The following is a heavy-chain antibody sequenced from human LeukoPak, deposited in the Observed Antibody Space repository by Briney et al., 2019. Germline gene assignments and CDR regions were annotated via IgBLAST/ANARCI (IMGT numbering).Heavy chain of an antibody. J-gene: IGHJ5*02. D-gene: IGHD2-2*01. CDR1: GGSISSYY. CDR2: IYYSGST. Sequence: SETLSLTCTVSGGSISSYYWSWIRQPPGKGLEWIGYIYYSGSTNYNPSLKSRVTISVDTSKNQFSLKLSSVTAADTAVYYCARGYCSSTSCYQDNWFDPWGQGTLVTVSS. CDR3: ARGYCSSTSCYQDNWFDP. V-gene: IGHV4-59*08.